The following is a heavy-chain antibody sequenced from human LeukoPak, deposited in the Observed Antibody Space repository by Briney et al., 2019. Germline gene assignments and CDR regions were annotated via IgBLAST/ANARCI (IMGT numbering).Heavy chain of an antibody. D-gene: IGHD1-26*01. J-gene: IGHJ4*02. CDR2: MNIDGSEK. V-gene: IGHV3-7*01. CDR1: GFTFSNYW. Sequence: PGGSLRLSCAASGFTFSNYWMGWVRQAPGKRLEWVANMNIDGSEKYYADSVKGRFSIPRDNARNSVYLQMASLRVEDTAVYYCARDPVEWELLLDCWGQGTLVTVSS. CDR3: ARDPVEWELLLDC.